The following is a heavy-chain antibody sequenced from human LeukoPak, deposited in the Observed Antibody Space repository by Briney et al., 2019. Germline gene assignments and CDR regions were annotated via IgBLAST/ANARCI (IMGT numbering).Heavy chain of an antibody. J-gene: IGHJ4*02. CDR3: ARAPYCIGGSCRFDY. V-gene: IGHV3-7*03. Sequence: GGSLRLSCAVSGFTSSSYWMSWVRQAPGKGLEWVANIEQAGSEKYYVDSVKGRFTISRDNAKNSLYLQMNSLRADDTAVYYCARAPYCIGGSCRFDYWGQGTLVTVSS. D-gene: IGHD2-15*01. CDR2: IEQAGSEK. CDR1: GFTSSSYW.